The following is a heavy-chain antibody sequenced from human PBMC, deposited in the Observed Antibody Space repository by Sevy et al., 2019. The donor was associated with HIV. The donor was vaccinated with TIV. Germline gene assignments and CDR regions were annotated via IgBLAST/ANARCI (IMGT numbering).Heavy chain of an antibody. CDR1: GYTFTSYG. J-gene: IGHJ3*02. CDR3: ARGYYDFRSGYYRRDAFDS. V-gene: IGHV1-18*01. Sequence: ASVKVSCKASGYTFTSYGISWVRQAPGQGLEWMGWISAYNGDTNYAQKLQGRVTMTTDTSTSTAYMELTSLRSDDTAVYFCARGYYDFRSGYYRRDAFDSWGQGTRVTVSS. CDR2: ISAYNGDT. D-gene: IGHD3-3*01.